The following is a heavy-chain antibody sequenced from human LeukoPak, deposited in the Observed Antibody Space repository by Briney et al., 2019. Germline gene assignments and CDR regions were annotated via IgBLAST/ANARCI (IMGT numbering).Heavy chain of an antibody. CDR3: ARGRIAADLDY. Sequence: GGSLRLSCAASGFTFSSYGMHWVRQAPGKGLEWVAFIRYDGSNKYYADSVKGRFTISRDNSKNTLYLQMNSLRAEDTAVYYCARGRIAADLDYWGQGTLVTVSS. V-gene: IGHV3-30*02. CDR1: GFTFSSYG. CDR2: IRYDGSNK. J-gene: IGHJ4*02. D-gene: IGHD6-13*01.